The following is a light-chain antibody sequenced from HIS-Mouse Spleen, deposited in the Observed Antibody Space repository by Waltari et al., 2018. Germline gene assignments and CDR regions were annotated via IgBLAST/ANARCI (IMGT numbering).Light chain of an antibody. V-gene: IGLV3-21*03. Sequence: SYVLTQPPSVSVAPGKTARITCGGNNIGSKSVAWYQQKPCQAPVLVVYDDSDRPSGIPERFSGSNSGNTATLTVSRVEAGDEADYYCQVWDSSSDHVVFGGGTKLTVL. CDR3: QVWDSSSDHVV. CDR1: NIGSKS. CDR2: DDS. J-gene: IGLJ2*01.